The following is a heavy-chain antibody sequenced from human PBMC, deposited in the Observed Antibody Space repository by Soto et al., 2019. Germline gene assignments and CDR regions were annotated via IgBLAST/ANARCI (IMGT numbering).Heavy chain of an antibody. CDR1: GGSISSGGYY. D-gene: IGHD1-26*01. Sequence: QVQLQESGPGLVKPSQTLSLTCTVSGGSISSGGYYWSWLRQHPGQGLEWIGYIYYSGSTYYTPSLKCRVHRSVDTSKNQCCLKLSSVTAADTAVYYWARGGGIVGATAADYWGQGTLFTVSS. J-gene: IGHJ4*02. V-gene: IGHV4-31*03. CDR3: ARGGGIVGATAADY. CDR2: IYYSGST.